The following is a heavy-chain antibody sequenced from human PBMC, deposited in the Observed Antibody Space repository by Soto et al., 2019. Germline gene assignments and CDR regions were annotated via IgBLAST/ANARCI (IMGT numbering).Heavy chain of an antibody. CDR3: AKGGLYIISSWYEGY. CDR2: ISGSGGSA. CDR1: GFTFSNYA. D-gene: IGHD6-13*01. V-gene: IGHV3-23*01. Sequence: VQLLESGGGLVQPGGSLRLSCAASGFTFSNYAMSWVRQAPGKGLEWVSSISGSGGSAYNADSVRGRFTISRDNSKNTLYLQMNSLRAEDTAVYYCAKGGLYIISSWYEGYWGQGTLVTVSS. J-gene: IGHJ4*02.